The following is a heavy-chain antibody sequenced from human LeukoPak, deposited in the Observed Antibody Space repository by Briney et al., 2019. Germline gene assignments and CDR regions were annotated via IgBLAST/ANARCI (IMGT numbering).Heavy chain of an antibody. Sequence: PSETLSLTCSVSGGSITTNTYYWSWIRQPPGKGLEWIGYIDHSGNTDYNPSLKTRVTISRDTSKHQFSLKLSSVTTADTAVYYCARDRGTWNDDGFDYWGQGTLVTVSS. CDR3: ARDRGTWNDDGFDY. J-gene: IGHJ4*02. V-gene: IGHV4-61*01. CDR2: IDHSGNT. D-gene: IGHD1-1*01. CDR1: GGSITTNTYY.